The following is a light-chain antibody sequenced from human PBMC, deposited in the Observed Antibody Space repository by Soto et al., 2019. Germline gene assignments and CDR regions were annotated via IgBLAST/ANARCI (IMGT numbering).Light chain of an antibody. CDR2: GAS. J-gene: IGKJ2*01. CDR1: QNINIY. Sequence: IQLTQSPSSLSAFVGDRVTVTCRASQNINIYLNWYQQKPGKAPTLLIYGASSLQSGVPSRFSGGGSRTDFTLTISSLQAEDFATYYCQQSYRSPYTFGQGTRLEI. CDR3: QQSYRSPYT. V-gene: IGKV1-39*01.